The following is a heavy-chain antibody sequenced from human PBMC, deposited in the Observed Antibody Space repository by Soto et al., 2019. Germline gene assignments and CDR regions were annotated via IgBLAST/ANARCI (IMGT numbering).Heavy chain of an antibody. CDR2: INSDGSST. CDR3: AKGVPAATRYFQH. D-gene: IGHD2-2*01. CDR1: GFSFSSYW. Sequence: VQLVESGGGLVQPGGSLRLSCAASGFSFSSYWMHWVRHAPGKGLVWVSRINSDGSSTTYADSVKGRFTISRDNAKNPLYLQMNSLTPEDTAVYYCAKGVPAATRYFQHWGKGTLVTVSS. V-gene: IGHV3-74*01. J-gene: IGHJ1*01.